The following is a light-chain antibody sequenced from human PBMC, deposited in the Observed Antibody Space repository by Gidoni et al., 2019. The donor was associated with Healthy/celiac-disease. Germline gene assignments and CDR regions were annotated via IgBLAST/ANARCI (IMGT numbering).Light chain of an antibody. V-gene: IGLV3-25*03. J-gene: IGLJ2*01. Sequence: SYELTQPPSVSVSPGQTARITCSGDALPKQYAYWYQQKPGQAPVLVIYKDRERPSGIPERFSGSSSGTTVTLTISGVQAEDEADYYCQSADSSDYVVFGGGTKLTVL. CDR1: ALPKQY. CDR2: KDR. CDR3: QSADSSDYVV.